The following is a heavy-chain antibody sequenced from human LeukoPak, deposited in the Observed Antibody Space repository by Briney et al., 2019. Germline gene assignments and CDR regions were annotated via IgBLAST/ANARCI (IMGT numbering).Heavy chain of an antibody. V-gene: IGHV3-30-3*01. Sequence: GGSLRLSCAASGFTFSTYAMYWVRQAPGKGLEWVAVISYDGSNKYYADSVKGRFTISRDNSKNSLYLQMNSLRAEGTAVYYCARDATSEHFFDYWGQGTLVTVSS. D-gene: IGHD1-26*01. CDR3: ARDATSEHFFDY. J-gene: IGHJ4*02. CDR1: GFTFSTYA. CDR2: ISYDGSNK.